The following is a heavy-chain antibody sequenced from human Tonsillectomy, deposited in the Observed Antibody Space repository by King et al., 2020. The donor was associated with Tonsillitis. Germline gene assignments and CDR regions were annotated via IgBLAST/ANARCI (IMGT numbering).Heavy chain of an antibody. CDR1: GFLFNSYA. CDR2: ISDDGNKK. CDR3: ARDTHKYSASWSYAFHI. D-gene: IGHD2-2*01. Sequence: QLVQSGGGVVQPGRSLRLSCAASGFLFNSYAIHWVRQAPGKGVEWVTVISDDGNKKYYTDSVKGRFTISRDNFKNTLYLQMNSLSAEDTAIYYCARDTHKYSASWSYAFHIWGQGTLVTVSS. V-gene: IGHV3-30-3*01. J-gene: IGHJ3*02.